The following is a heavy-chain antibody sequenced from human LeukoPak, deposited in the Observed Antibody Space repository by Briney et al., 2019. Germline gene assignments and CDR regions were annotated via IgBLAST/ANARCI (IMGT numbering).Heavy chain of an antibody. J-gene: IGHJ5*02. D-gene: IGHD3-10*01. CDR1: GGTFTSYA. CDR3: ARDPPTYYGSGSYHNWFDP. CDR2: VIPIFVTA. Sequence: SVKVSCKASGGTFTSYAISWVRHAPGQGLEWMGGVIPIFVTANYAQKFQGRVTITADKATITAYMELSSLRSEDTAVYYCARDPPTYYGSGSYHNWFDPWGQGTLVTVS. V-gene: IGHV1-69*06.